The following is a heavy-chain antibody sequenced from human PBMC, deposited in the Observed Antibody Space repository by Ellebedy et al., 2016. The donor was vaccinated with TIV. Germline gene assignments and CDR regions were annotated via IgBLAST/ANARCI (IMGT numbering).Heavy chain of an antibody. CDR3: ARDLTGTYYGRFDS. CDR1: GFTFSSSW. V-gene: IGHV3-74*01. D-gene: IGHD1-26*01. Sequence: GGSLRLSCAASGFTFSSSWMHWVRQGPGKGLVWVSRINTDGSSIGYADSVKGRFTISRDNAKNTLYLEMSSLRAEDTAVYYCARDLTGTYYGRFDSWGQGILVTVSS. CDR2: INTDGSSI. J-gene: IGHJ5*01.